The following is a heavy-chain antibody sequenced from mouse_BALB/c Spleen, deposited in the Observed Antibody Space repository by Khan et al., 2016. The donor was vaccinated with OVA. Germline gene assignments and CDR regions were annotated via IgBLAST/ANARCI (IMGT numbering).Heavy chain of an antibody. V-gene: IGHV1-85*01. Sequence: QVQLKQSGAELVKPGASVKLSCKASGYTFTSYDINWVRQRPEQGLEWIGWMFPGDGSTKYNENFKGKATLTTDKSSSTAYMQLSRLTSEDSGAYFCASGGYGGFADWGPGTLVTVSA. CDR3: ASGGYGGFAD. CDR1: GYTFTSYD. D-gene: IGHD2-14*01. CDR2: MFPGDGST. J-gene: IGHJ3*01.